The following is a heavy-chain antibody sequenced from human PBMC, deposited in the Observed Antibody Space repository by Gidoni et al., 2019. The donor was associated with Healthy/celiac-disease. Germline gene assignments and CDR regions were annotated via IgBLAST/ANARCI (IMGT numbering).Heavy chain of an antibody. CDR1: GGSISSGDYY. J-gene: IGHJ3*02. CDR2: IYYSGST. D-gene: IGHD2-15*01. V-gene: IGHV4-30-4*01. CDR3: ARSHCSGGSCYSGAFDI. Sequence: QVQLQESGPGLVKPSQTLSLTCTVSGGSISSGDYYWSWIRQPPGKGLEWIGYIYYSGSTYYNPSLKSRVTISVDTSKNQFSLKLSSVTAADTAVYYCARSHCSGGSCYSGAFDIWGQGTMVTVSS.